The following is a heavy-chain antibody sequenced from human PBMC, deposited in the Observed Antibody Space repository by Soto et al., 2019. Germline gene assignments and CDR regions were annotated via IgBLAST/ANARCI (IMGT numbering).Heavy chain of an antibody. CDR1: GYTFTGFY. Sequence: ASVKVSCKASGYTFTGFYMHWVRQAPGQGLEWIGWINPNSGGTSYAQKFQGRVTMTRDTSISTVSMELNRLRSDDTAVYYCARDLAGDDYFDYWGQGTLVTVSS. J-gene: IGHJ4*02. V-gene: IGHV1-2*02. CDR2: INPNSGGT. D-gene: IGHD6-19*01. CDR3: ARDLAGDDYFDY.